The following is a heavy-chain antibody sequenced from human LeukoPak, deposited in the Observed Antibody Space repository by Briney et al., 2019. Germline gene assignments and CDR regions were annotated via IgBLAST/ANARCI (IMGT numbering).Heavy chain of an antibody. CDR3: ARAYSYYYYMDV. Sequence: SVKVSCKASGGTFTSDATSWVRQAPGQGLEWMGGIIPIIGTANYAQQFQGTVTITTDESTSTAYMELSSLRSADTAVYYCARAYSYYYYMDVWGKRTTVTVS. CDR1: GGTFTSDA. CDR2: IIPIIGTA. V-gene: IGHV1-69*05. J-gene: IGHJ6*03.